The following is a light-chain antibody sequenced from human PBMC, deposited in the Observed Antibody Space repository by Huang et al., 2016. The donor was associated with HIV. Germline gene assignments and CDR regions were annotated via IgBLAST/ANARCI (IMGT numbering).Light chain of an antibody. CDR2: DAD. J-gene: IGKJ3*01. V-gene: IGKV1-33*01. Sequence: DIQMTQSPSSLSASIGDRVTITGRASRHIYSYLNWYQHRPGKAPKLLIYDADKLEVGVPSRFSGSGSGRDFTLIISSLQPEDFATYYCRQYDSLPRTFGPGTKV. CDR3: RQYDSLPRT. CDR1: RHIYSY.